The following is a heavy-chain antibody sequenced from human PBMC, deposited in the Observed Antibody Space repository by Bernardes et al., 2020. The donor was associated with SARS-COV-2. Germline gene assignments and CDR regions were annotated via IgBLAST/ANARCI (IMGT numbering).Heavy chain of an antibody. D-gene: IGHD6-19*01. Sequence: GGSLRLSCAASGFTFDDFAMHWVRHSPGKGLEWVSGISWNSGSIGYAASVKGRFTISRDNAKNSLYLQMNSLRPDDTALYYCAKDYETGELVIAVEGYCGHWGQGTLVTVSS. CDR2: ISWNSGSI. CDR3: AKDYETGELVIAVEGYCGH. V-gene: IGHV3-9*01. J-gene: IGHJ4*02. CDR1: GFTFDDFA.